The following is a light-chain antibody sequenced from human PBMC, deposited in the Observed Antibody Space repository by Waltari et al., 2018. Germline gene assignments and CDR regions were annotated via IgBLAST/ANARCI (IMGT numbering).Light chain of an antibody. V-gene: IGKV3-20*01. Sequence: EIVLTQSPGTLSLSLGERVNLSCRASQSVSRALAWYQQKLGQAPRLLIYGASSRATGIPDRFSGSGSGTDFSLTISRLEPEDFAVYYCQHYVRLPVTFGQGTKVEIK. CDR1: QSVSRA. CDR2: GAS. CDR3: QHYVRLPVT. J-gene: IGKJ1*01.